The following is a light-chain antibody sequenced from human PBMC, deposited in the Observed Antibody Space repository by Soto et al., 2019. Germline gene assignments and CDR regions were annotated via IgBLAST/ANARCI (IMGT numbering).Light chain of an antibody. V-gene: IGKV3-15*01. Sequence: EIAMTQSTATLSVSPGERATLSCRASQSVSSNVARYQHIPCQAPRLLIYGASTKATGISARFSGSGSGTEFTLTISSLQSEDFAVYYCQQYGNWARTFGEGTKVELK. CDR2: GAS. CDR1: QSVSSN. J-gene: IGKJ4*02. CDR3: QQYGNWART.